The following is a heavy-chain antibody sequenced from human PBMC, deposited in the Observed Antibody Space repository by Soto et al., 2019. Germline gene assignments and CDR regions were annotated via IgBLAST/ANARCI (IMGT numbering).Heavy chain of an antibody. V-gene: IGHV3-11*06. CDR3: ANIHSGSLNY. J-gene: IGHJ4*02. CDR2: ISHNSDYT. CDR1: GLNFGLSF. D-gene: IGHD4-4*01. Sequence: GGSLRLSCAASGLNFGLSFMIWMRQRPGKGLEWVSFISHNSDYTNYADSVRGRFTISRDNDKSSIYLQMNSLRADDTAVYYCANIHSGSLNYRGQGTLVTVSS.